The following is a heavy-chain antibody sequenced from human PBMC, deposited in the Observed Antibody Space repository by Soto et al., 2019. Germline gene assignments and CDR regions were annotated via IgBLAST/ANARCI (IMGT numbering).Heavy chain of an antibody. CDR3: VRGVTPYFDY. Sequence: QVQLVESGGGVVQPGRSLRLSCVASGFMFSGCGMHWFRQTPGKGLEWVAGVSSDGANEHYADSVKGRFTVSGDNSKNTLYLQMNSLRAEDTAVFYCVRGVTPYFDYWGQGTVVTVSS. J-gene: IGHJ4*02. CDR2: VSSDGANE. D-gene: IGHD2-21*02. V-gene: IGHV3-30*03. CDR1: GFMFSGCG.